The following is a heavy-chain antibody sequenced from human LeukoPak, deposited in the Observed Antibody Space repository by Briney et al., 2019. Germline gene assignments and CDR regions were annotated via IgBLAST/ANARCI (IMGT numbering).Heavy chain of an antibody. CDR2: INPNSGGT. CDR1: GYTFTGYY. CDR3: ARGWEYYYYGMDV. V-gene: IGHV1-2*02. D-gene: IGHD1-26*01. J-gene: IGHJ6*02. Sequence: ASVTVSCKASGYTFTGYYMHWVRQAPGQGLEWMGWINPNSGGTNYAQKFQGRVTMTRDTSISTAYMELSRLRSDDTAVYYCARGWEYYYYGMDVWGQGTTVTVSS.